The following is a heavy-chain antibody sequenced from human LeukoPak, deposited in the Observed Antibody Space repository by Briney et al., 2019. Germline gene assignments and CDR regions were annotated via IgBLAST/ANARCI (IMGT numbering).Heavy chain of an antibody. V-gene: IGHV1-2*02. D-gene: IGHD2-2*02. CDR2: INPNSGGT. J-gene: IGHJ6*03. Sequence: ASVKVSCKASGYTFTGYYMHWVRQAPGQGLEWMGWINPNSGGTNYAQKFQGRVTMTRDTSISTAYMELSRLRSDDTAVYYCARAFLDIVVVPAAIGDYHYYYMDVWGKGTTVTVSS. CDR3: ARAFLDIVVVPAAIGDYHYYYMDV. CDR1: GYTFTGYY.